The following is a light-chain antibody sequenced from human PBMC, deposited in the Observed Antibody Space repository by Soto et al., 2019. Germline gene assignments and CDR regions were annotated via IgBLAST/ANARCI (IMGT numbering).Light chain of an antibody. CDR1: QSVSSN. Sequence: EIVLIQSPATLSLSPGERATLSCRASQSVSSNLAWYQQNPGQAPRLLIFDASNRATGIPARFSGSGSGTDFTLTISSLEPEDFAVYYCQQHSNWPLTLGGAPNVDI. CDR2: DAS. CDR3: QQHSNWPLT. J-gene: IGKJ4*01. V-gene: IGKV3-11*01.